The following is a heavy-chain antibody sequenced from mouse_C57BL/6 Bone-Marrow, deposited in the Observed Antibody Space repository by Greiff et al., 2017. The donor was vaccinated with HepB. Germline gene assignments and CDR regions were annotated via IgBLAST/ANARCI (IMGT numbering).Heavy chain of an antibody. Sequence: QVQLQQSGPELVKPGASVKISCKASGYAFSSSWMNWVKQRPGKGLEWIGRIYPGDGDTNYNGKFKGKATLTADKSSSTAYMQLSSLTSEDSAVYFCANLRGGYWGQGTTLTVSS. V-gene: IGHV1-82*01. D-gene: IGHD3-3*01. J-gene: IGHJ2*01. CDR2: IYPGDGDT. CDR1: GYAFSSSW. CDR3: ANLRGGY.